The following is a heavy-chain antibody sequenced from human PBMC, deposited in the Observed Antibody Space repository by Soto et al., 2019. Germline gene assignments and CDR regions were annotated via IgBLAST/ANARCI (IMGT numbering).Heavy chain of an antibody. J-gene: IGHJ6*02. Sequence: QVQLVESGGGVVQPGRSLRLSCAASAFTFSNYGMHWVRQAPGKGLEWVAVISYDGSNKYYIDSVKGRFLISRDNSRNTLYLQMNSLRAEDTAVYYCANLMGGRYDFWGRFSNSGYRMDVWGQGTTVTVSS. CDR1: AFTFSNYG. D-gene: IGHD3-3*01. V-gene: IGHV3-30*18. CDR3: ANLMGGRYDFWGRFSNSGYRMDV. CDR2: ISYDGSNK.